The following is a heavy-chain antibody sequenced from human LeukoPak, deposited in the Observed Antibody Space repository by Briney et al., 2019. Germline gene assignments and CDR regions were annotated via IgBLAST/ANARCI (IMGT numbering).Heavy chain of an antibody. CDR3: ARGPLWFGAYYYGMDV. J-gene: IGHJ6*02. CDR1: GFTFSSYA. CDR2: ISYDGSDK. D-gene: IGHD3-10*01. Sequence: GGSLRLSCAASGFTFSSYAMHWVRQAPGKGLEWVAVISYDGSDKYYADSVKGRFTISRDNSKNTLYLQMNSLRAEDTAVYYCARGPLWFGAYYYGMDVWGQGTTVTVSS. V-gene: IGHV3-30-3*01.